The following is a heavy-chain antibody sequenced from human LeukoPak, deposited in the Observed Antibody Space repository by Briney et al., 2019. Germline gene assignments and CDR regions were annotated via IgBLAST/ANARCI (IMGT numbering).Heavy chain of an antibody. CDR3: ATLAPTVTTDTWFQP. V-gene: IGHV4-34*01. D-gene: IGHD4-17*01. CDR2: INHSGST. CDR1: GGSFSGYY. Sequence: SETLSLTCAVYGGSFSGYYWSWIRQPPGKGLEWIGEINHSGSTNYNPSLKSRVTITGDTSKNPASLKLSSVTAADTAVYYCATLAPTVTTDTWFQPWGQGTLVTVSS. J-gene: IGHJ5*02.